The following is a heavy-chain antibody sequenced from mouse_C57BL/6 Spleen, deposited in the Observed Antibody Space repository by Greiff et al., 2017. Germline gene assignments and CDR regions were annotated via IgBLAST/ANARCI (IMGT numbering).Heavy chain of an antibody. D-gene: IGHD1-1*01. CDR3: AIPSITTVAAQYYFDY. CDR2: IYPRSGNT. Sequence: QVQLQQSGAELARPGASVKLSCKASGYTFTSYGISWVKQRTGQGLEWIGEIYPRSGNTYYNEKFKGKATLTADKSSSTAYMALRSLTSEDSAVYFCAIPSITTVAAQYYFDYWGQGTTLTVSS. V-gene: IGHV1-81*01. CDR1: GYTFTSYG. J-gene: IGHJ2*01.